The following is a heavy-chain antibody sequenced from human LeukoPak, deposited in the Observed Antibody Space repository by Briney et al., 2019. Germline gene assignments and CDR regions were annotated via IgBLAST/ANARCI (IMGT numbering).Heavy chain of an antibody. CDR2: IYTSGST. CDR3: ARDRGYDSSGYSDYYYYYYMDV. D-gene: IGHD3-22*01. V-gene: IGHV4-4*07. CDR1: GGSISSYY. J-gene: IGHJ6*03. Sequence: SETLSLTCTVSGGSISSYYWSWIRQPAGKGLEWIGRIYTSGSTNYNPSLKSRVTMSVDTSKNQFSLKLSSVTAADTAVYYCARDRGYDSSGYSDYYYYYYMDVWGKGTTVTVSS.